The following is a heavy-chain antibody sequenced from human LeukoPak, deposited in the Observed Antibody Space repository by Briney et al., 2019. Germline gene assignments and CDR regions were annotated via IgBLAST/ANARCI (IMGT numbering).Heavy chain of an antibody. CDR2: IRSKAYGGTT. J-gene: IGHJ4*02. D-gene: IGHD5-24*01. CDR3: TRDDVDGYNYRFDY. CDR1: GFTFSSYG. Sequence: PGGSLRLSCAASGFTFSSYGMHWVRQAPGKGLEWVGFIRSKAYGGTTEYAASVKGRFTISRDDSKSIAYLQMNSLKTEDTAVYYCTRDDVDGYNYRFDYWGQGTLVTVSS. V-gene: IGHV3-49*04.